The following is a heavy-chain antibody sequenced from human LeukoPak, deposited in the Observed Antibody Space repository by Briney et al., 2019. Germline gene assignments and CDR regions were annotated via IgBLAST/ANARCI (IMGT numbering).Heavy chain of an antibody. CDR3: ARGEYNWNDPTIDY. V-gene: IGHV1-46*01. D-gene: IGHD1-20*01. J-gene: IGHJ4*02. CDR2: INPSAGST. Sequence: ASVKVSCKASGYTVTSYYIHWVRQAPGQGLEWLGIINPSAGSTTYAQKFQGRVTMTRDTSTTTVYMELSSLRSEDSAVYYCARGEYNWNDPTIDYWGQGTLVTVSS. CDR1: GYTVTSYY.